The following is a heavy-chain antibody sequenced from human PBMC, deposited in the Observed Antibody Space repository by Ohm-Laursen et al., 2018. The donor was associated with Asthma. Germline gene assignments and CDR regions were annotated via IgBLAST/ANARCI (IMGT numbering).Heavy chain of an antibody. D-gene: IGHD3-9*01. J-gene: IGHJ4*02. CDR1: GYTFTSYA. Sequence: ASVKVSCKASGYTFTSYAMNWVRQAPGQGLEWMGWISAYNGNTNYAQKLQGRVTMTTDTSTSTAYMELRSLRSDDTAVYYCARGLADDIRPAFDYWGQGTLVTVSS. CDR2: ISAYNGNT. CDR3: ARGLADDIRPAFDY. V-gene: IGHV1-18*01.